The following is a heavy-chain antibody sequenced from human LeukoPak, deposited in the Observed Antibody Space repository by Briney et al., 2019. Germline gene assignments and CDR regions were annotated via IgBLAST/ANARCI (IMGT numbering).Heavy chain of an antibody. CDR3: ARGLSYDILTGYYPVYYYYYMDV. V-gene: IGHV4-38-2*02. D-gene: IGHD3-9*01. CDR1: GYSIRNGYY. J-gene: IGHJ6*03. Sequence: SETLSLTCTVSGYSIRNGYYWGWIRQPPGKGLERIGSIYYSGNTYYNSSLKSRVTISVDTAKNQFSLKLSSVTAADTAVYYCARGLSYDILTGYYPVYYYYYMDVWGKGTTVTISS. CDR2: IYYSGNT.